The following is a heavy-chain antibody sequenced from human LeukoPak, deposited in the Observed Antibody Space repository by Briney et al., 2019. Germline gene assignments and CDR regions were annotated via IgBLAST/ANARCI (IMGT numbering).Heavy chain of an antibody. D-gene: IGHD3-22*01. CDR1: VGTFSSYA. J-gene: IGHJ3*02. V-gene: IGHV1-69*04. CDR2: IIPILCIA. CDR3: ARERTMIVQLRAFDI. Sequence: SVKVSCKASVGTFSSYAISWVRQAPRQRLEWMGRIIPILCIANYAQKFQGRVTITADKSTSTACKELSSLRSEDTAVYYCARERTMIVQLRAFDIWGQGTMVTVSS.